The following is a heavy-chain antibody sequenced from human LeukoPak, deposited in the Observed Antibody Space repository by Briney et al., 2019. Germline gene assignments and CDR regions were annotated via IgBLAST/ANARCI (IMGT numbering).Heavy chain of an antibody. J-gene: IGHJ4*02. CDR3: ASVYQSAEYYFDY. CDR2: IYYTGST. D-gene: IGHD5/OR15-5a*01. Sequence: PSETLSLTCTVSGCSIYSYYWSWIRQPPGKGLEWIGYIYYTGSTEYHPSLKSRVTISLDTSKNQFSLKLTSVTAADTAVYYCASVYQSAEYYFDYWGQGNLVSVSS. V-gene: IGHV4-59*01. CDR1: GCSIYSYY.